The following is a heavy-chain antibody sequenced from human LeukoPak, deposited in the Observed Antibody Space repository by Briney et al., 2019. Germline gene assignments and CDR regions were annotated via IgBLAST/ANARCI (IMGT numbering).Heavy chain of an antibody. D-gene: IGHD3-22*01. Sequence: VSVKVSCKASGYTFTGYYMHWVRQAPGQGLEWMGWINPNSGGTNYAQKFQGRVTMTRDTSISTAYMELSRLRSDDTAVYYCARRGFDYDSSGYYSAYYYYMDVWGKGTTVTVSS. CDR3: ARRGFDYDSSGYYSAYYYYMDV. V-gene: IGHV1-2*02. CDR2: INPNSGGT. J-gene: IGHJ6*03. CDR1: GYTFTGYY.